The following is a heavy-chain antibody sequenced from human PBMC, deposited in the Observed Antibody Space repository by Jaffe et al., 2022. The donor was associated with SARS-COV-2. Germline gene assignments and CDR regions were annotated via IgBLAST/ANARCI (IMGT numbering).Heavy chain of an antibody. CDR2: ISSSSSTI. CDR3: AREYEVTMIVVVRDYYYGMDV. Sequence: EVQLVESGGGLVQPGGSLRLSCAASGFTFSSYSMNWVRQAPGKGLEWVSYISSSSSTIYYADSVKGRFTISRDNAKNSLYLQMNSLRDEDTAVYYCAREYEVTMIVVVRDYYYGMDVWGQGTTVTVSS. CDR1: GFTFSSYS. D-gene: IGHD3-22*01. V-gene: IGHV3-48*02. J-gene: IGHJ6*02.